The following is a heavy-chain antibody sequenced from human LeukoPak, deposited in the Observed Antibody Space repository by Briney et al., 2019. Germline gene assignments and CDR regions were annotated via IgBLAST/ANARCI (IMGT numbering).Heavy chain of an antibody. V-gene: IGHV1-69*05. D-gene: IGHD3-3*01. CDR2: IIPIFGTA. CDR1: GGTVSSYA. Sequence: GASVKVSCKASGGTVSSYAISWVRQAPGQGLEWMGGIIPIFGTANYAQKFQGRVTITTDESTSTAYMELSSLRSEDTAVYYCARSHYDFWSANWFDPWGQGTLVTVSS. CDR3: ARSHYDFWSANWFDP. J-gene: IGHJ5*02.